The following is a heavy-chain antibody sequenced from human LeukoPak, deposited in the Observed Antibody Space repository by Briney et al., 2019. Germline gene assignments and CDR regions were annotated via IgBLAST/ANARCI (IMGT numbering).Heavy chain of an antibody. CDR3: AKGRDIVVVVAADY. D-gene: IGHD2-15*01. CDR2: ISYDGSNK. J-gene: IGHJ4*02. V-gene: IGHV3-30*18. Sequence: PGRSLRLSCAASGITFSTYGMYWVRQAPGKGLEWVAVISYDGSNKYYADSVKGRFTISRDNSKNTLYLQMNSLRAEDTAVYYCAKGRDIVVVVAADYWGQGTLVTVSS. CDR1: GITFSTYG.